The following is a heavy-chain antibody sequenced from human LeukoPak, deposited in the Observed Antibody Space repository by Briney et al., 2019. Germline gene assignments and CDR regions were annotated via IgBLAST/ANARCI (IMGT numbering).Heavy chain of an antibody. Sequence: GGSLRLSCAASGFTFSSYWMHWVRQAPGKGLVWVSRINSDGSSTSYADSVKGRFTISRDNSKNTLYLQMNSLRVEDTAVYYCAKGAYCSGGICYLGDLDYWGQGTLVTVSS. V-gene: IGHV3-74*01. J-gene: IGHJ4*02. D-gene: IGHD2-15*01. CDR1: GFTFSSYW. CDR3: AKGAYCSGGICYLGDLDY. CDR2: INSDGSST.